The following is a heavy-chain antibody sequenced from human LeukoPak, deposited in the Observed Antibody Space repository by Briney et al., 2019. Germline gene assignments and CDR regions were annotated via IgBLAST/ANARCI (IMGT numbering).Heavy chain of an antibody. Sequence: SETLSLTCGVSGGSFSAYYWSWIRQPPGKGLELIGEINHSGRTNYNPSLKSRVTISVDTSKNQFSLNLSSVTAADTAVYYCARSPLTGNYGDWFDPWGQGTLVIVSS. V-gene: IGHV4-34*01. J-gene: IGHJ5*02. CDR1: GGSFSAYY. CDR3: ARSPLTGNYGDWFDP. D-gene: IGHD3-9*01. CDR2: INHSGRT.